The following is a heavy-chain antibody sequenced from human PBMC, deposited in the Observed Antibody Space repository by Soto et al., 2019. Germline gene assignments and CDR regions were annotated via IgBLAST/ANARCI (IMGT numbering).Heavy chain of an antibody. CDR2: ISSSSSYI. Sequence: EVQLVESGGGLVKPGGSLRLSCAASGFTFSSYSMNWVRQAPGKGLEWVSSISSSSSYIYYADSVKGRFTISRDNAKNSLYLQMNSLRAEDTAVYYCARDLGATRYYFAYWGQGTLVTVSS. CDR3: ARDLGATRYYFAY. V-gene: IGHV3-21*01. D-gene: IGHD1-26*01. J-gene: IGHJ4*02. CDR1: GFTFSSYS.